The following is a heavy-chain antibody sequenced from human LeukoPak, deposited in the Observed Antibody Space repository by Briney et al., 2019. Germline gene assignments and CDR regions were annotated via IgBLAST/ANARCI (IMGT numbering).Heavy chain of an antibody. CDR1: ALPPSNYA. CDR3: AKECDYGNTSHMPCY. V-gene: IGHV3-23*01. CDR2: ISDGGWT. Sequence: GGSLRLSCAASALPPSNYAMSWVRQAPGKGQEWVSSISDGGWTAYTDSVKGRFFISRETATNTLYLQMNSLRVEDTAVYYCAKECDYGNTSHMPCYWGQGTLVTVSS. D-gene: IGHD4-17*01. J-gene: IGHJ4*02.